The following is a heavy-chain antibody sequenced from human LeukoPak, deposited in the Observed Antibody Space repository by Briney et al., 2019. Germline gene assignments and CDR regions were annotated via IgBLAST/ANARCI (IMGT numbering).Heavy chain of an antibody. CDR3: TRVLYSSAWYGDHY. V-gene: IGHV3-30*03. CDR1: GFTFSSYA. J-gene: IGHJ4*02. CDR2: ISYDGSNK. D-gene: IGHD6-19*01. Sequence: GGSLRLSCAASGFTFSSYAMSWVRQAPGKGLEWVTLISYDGSNKYYADSVKGRFTISRDNSKNTLYLQMNSLRAEDTAVYYCTRVLYSSAWYGDHYWGQGALVTVSS.